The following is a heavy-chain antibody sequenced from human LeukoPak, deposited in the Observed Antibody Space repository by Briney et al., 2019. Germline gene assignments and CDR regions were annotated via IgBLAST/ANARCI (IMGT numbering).Heavy chain of an antibody. J-gene: IGHJ5*02. CDR3: ARGLVVPAAMLGHWFDP. CDR2: IYYSGST. D-gene: IGHD2-2*01. Sequence: PSETLSLTCAVYGGSFSGYYWSWIRQPPGKGLEWIGSIYYSGSTYYNPSLKSRVTISVDTSKNQFSLKLSSVTAADTAVYYCARGLVVPAAMLGHWFDPWGQGTLVTVSS. V-gene: IGHV4-34*01. CDR1: GGSFSGYY.